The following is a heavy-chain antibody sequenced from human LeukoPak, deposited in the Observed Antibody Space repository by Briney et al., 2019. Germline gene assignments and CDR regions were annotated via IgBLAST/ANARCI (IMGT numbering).Heavy chain of an antibody. J-gene: IGHJ6*03. V-gene: IGHV1-69*05. CDR2: IIPIFGTA. CDR3: ARTRRGYCSSTSCAPYYYYYYMDV. Sequence: SVKVSCKASGGTFSSYAISWVRQAPGQGLEWMGGIIPIFGTANYAQKFQGRVTITTDESTSTAYMELSSLRSEDTAVYYCARTRRGYCSSTSCAPYYYYYYMDVWAKGTTVTVSS. D-gene: IGHD2-2*01. CDR1: GGTFSSYA.